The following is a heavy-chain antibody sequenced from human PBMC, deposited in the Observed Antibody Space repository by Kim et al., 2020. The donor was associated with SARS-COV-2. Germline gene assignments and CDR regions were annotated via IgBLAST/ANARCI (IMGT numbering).Heavy chain of an antibody. V-gene: IGHV3-9*01. J-gene: IGHJ4*02. Sequence: GGSLRLSCAASGFTFDDYAMHWVRQAPGKGLEWVSGISWNSGSIGYPDSVKGRFTISRDNAKNSLYLQMNSLRAEDTALYYCAKGTGYGLAGYYFDYWGQGTLVTVSS. D-gene: IGHD5-12*01. CDR3: AKGTGYGLAGYYFDY. CDR2: ISWNSGSI. CDR1: GFTFDDYA.